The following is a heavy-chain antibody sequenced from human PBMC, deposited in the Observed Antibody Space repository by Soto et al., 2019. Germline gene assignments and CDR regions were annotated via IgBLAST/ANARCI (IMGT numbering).Heavy chain of an antibody. CDR1: GYTFTGYY. CDR3: ARGPIVGATHYYFDY. V-gene: IGHV1-2*04. D-gene: IGHD1-26*01. J-gene: IGHJ4*02. CDR2: INPHSGGT. Sequence: QVQLVQSGAEVKKPGASVKVSCKASGYTFTGYYMHWVRQAPGQGLEWMGWINPHSGGTNYAQKFQGWVTMTRDPAISTAYMELSRLRSDDTAVYYCARGPIVGATHYYFDYWGQGTLVTVSS.